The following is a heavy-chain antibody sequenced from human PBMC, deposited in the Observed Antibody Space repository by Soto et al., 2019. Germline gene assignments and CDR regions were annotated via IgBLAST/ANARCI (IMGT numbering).Heavy chain of an antibody. Sequence: QVQLQESGPGLVKPSETLSLTCTVSGGSISNYYWSWIRQPPGMGLEWIGYIYYTGSTNYNPSLKSRVTIAVDTSKNQFSLKRSSVTAADTAVYYCARVGSSWYLGMDVWGQGTTVTVSS. D-gene: IGHD6-13*01. V-gene: IGHV4-59*01. CDR1: GGSISNYY. CDR2: IYYTGST. J-gene: IGHJ6*02. CDR3: ARVGSSWYLGMDV.